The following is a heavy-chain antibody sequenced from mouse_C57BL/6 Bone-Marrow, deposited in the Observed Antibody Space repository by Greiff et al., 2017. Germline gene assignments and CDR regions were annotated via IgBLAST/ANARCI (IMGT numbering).Heavy chain of an antibody. Sequence: EVKLMESGGDLVKPGGSLKLSCAASGFTFSTYGMSLVRQTPDKRLEWVATISSGGSYTYYPDSVEGRFTISRDNAKNTLYLQMSSLKSEDTAMYYCTRRDGYNWYFDVWGAGTTVTVSS. CDR2: ISSGGSYT. V-gene: IGHV5-6*02. CDR1: GFTFSTYG. D-gene: IGHD2-3*01. CDR3: TRRDGYNWYFDV. J-gene: IGHJ1*01.